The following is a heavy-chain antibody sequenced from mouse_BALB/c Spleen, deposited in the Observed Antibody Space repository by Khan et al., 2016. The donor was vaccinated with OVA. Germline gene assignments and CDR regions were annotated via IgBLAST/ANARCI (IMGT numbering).Heavy chain of an antibody. CDR3: ARRNYFGYTFAY. V-gene: IGHV1-77*01. J-gene: IGHJ3*01. Sequence: VQLQESGAELARPGASVKLSYKASGYTFTDYYINWVKQRTGQGLEWIGEISPGSGDPYYNEKFKGKATLTADKSSSTAYMQLSSLTSEASAVYFCARRNYFGYTFAYWGQGTLVTVSA. CDR2: ISPGSGDP. D-gene: IGHD1-2*01. CDR1: GYTFTDYY.